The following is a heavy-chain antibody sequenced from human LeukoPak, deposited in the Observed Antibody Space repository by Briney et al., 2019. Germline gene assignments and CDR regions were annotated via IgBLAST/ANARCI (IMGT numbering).Heavy chain of an antibody. V-gene: IGHV1-2*02. D-gene: IGHD6-19*01. CDR3: ARDRGSSGWSEVFDY. Sequence: ASVKVSCKASGYTFTGYYMHWVRQAPGQGLEWMGWINPNSGGTNYAQKFQGRVTMTRDTSISTAYMELSRLRSDDTAVYYCARDRGSSGWSEVFDYWGQGTLVTVSS. J-gene: IGHJ4*02. CDR1: GYTFTGYY. CDR2: INPNSGGT.